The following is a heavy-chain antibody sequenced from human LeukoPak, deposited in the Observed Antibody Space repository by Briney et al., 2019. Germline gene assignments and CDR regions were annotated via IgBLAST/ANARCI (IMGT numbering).Heavy chain of an antibody. CDR3: ARSRGPGKQVNFDY. Sequence: GASVKVSCKASGYTFTSYGISWVRQAPGQGLEWMGWISAYNGNTNYAQKLQGRVTMTTDTSSSTAYRELRSLRSDDTAVYYCARSRGPGKQVNFDYWGQGTLVTVSS. V-gene: IGHV1-18*01. CDR2: ISAYNGNT. J-gene: IGHJ4*02. CDR1: GYTFTSYG. D-gene: IGHD4-23*01.